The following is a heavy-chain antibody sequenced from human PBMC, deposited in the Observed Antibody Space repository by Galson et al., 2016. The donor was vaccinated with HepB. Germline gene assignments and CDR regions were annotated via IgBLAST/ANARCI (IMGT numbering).Heavy chain of an antibody. V-gene: IGHV3-33*01. CDR2: IWFDGTNT. D-gene: IGHD3-9*01. J-gene: IGHJ4*02. Sequence: SLRLSCAASGFTFSNYDLHWVRQAPGKGLEWVAVIWFDGTNTYYADSVKGRFTISRDNSKNTLYLQMNSLRAEDTAVFYCARSDSNLRTGYYVPFDYWGQGTLVTVSS. CDR3: ARSDSNLRTGYYVPFDY. CDR1: GFTFSNYD.